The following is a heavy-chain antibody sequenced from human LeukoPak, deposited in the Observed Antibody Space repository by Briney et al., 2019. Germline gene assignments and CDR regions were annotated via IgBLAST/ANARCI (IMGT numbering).Heavy chain of an antibody. CDR2: ISYEGSLK. D-gene: IGHD1-14*01. CDR1: GFTFTLSSYG. J-gene: IGHJ4*02. V-gene: IGHV3-33*01. CDR3: SRYNTLSWDY. Sequence: PGGSLRLSCAASGFTFTLSSYGMHWVRQAPGKGLEWVAVISYEGSLKYYADSVKGRFTISRDTSKNMLYLQMNSLRAEDTAVYYCSRYNTLSWDYWGQGTLVTVSS.